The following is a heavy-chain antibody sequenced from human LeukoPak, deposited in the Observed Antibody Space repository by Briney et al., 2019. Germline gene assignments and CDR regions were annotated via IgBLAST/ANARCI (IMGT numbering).Heavy chain of an antibody. CDR1: GGTFSSYG. D-gene: IGHD6-25*01. CDR2: ISAYNGNT. V-gene: IGHV1-18*01. J-gene: IGHJ4*02. CDR3: ARENPVRLLSH. Sequence: ASVKVSCKASGGTFSSYGISWVRQAPGQGLEWMGWISAYNGNTNYAQKLQGRVTMTTDTSTSTAYMELRSLRSDDTAVYYCARENPVRLLSHWGQGTLVTVSS.